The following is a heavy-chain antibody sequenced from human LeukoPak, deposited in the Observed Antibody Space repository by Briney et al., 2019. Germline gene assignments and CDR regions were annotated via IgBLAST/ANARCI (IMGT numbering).Heavy chain of an antibody. V-gene: IGHV3-23*01. D-gene: IGHD2/OR15-2a*01. CDR2: IIASSGST. CDR1: GFSSNSA. CDR3: AKYLSRAFDS. J-gene: IGHJ4*02. Sequence: PGGSLRLSCAASGFSSNSAMSWVRQAPGKGLEWVSLIIASSGSTFYADSVKGRFTISRDNSRNLLYLHMSSLRAEDTAVYYCAKYLSRAFDSWGQGILVSVSS.